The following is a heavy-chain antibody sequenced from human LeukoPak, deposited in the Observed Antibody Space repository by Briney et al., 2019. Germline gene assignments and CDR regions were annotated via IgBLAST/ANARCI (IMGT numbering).Heavy chain of an antibody. CDR2: ISSTGTPI. V-gene: IGHV3-48*01. D-gene: IGHD4-17*01. Sequence: GSLRLSCAASGFTFSNYAMSWLRQAPGKGLEWVSYISSTGTPIFYADSVKGRFTISRDNAKNSLYLQMNSLRAEDTAVYYCAREDTVDAFDIWGQGTMVTVSS. CDR1: GFTFSNYA. CDR3: AREDTVDAFDI. J-gene: IGHJ3*02.